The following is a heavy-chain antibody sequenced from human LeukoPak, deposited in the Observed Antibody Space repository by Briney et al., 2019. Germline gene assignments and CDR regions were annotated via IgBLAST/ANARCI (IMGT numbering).Heavy chain of an antibody. CDR3: AREIRPGNYYYYMDV. V-gene: IGHV4-4*02. J-gene: IGHJ6*03. CDR2: IYHSGST. CDR1: GGSISSSNW. D-gene: IGHD1-14*01. Sequence: KPSETLSLTCAVSGGSISSSNWWSWVRQPPGKGLEWIGEIYHSGSTNYNPSLKSRVTISVDKSKNQFSLKLSSVTAADTAVYYCAREIRPGNYYYYMDVWGKGTTVTISS.